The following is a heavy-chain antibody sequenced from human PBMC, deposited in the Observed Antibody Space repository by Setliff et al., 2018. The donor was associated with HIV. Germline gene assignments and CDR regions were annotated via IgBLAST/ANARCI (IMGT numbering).Heavy chain of an antibody. V-gene: IGHV3-33*01. D-gene: IGHD3-10*01. CDR1: GFTFRNYG. J-gene: IGHJ6*03. CDR2: IWDDGSNR. Sequence: PGGSLRLSCAASGFTFRNYGMHWVRQAPGKGLEWVAVIWDDGSNRYYGDSVKGRFIISRDNSKNRMYLQMNSLRAEDTALYYCARDRVETLWFGDLNYMDVWGKGTTVTVSS. CDR3: ARDRVETLWFGDLNYMDV.